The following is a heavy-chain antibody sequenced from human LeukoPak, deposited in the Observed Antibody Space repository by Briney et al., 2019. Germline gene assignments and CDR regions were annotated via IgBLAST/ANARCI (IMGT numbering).Heavy chain of an antibody. V-gene: IGHV3-53*01. Sequence: GGALRLSCAASGFTVSRYYMSWVRQAPGKGLKWVSTLYSAGSAYYTDSVTGRFSISRDNSNNTLYLHMNSLRAEDTAVYYCARGIYGPYYFDSWGQGALVTVSS. CDR2: LYSAGSA. CDR1: GFTVSRYY. D-gene: IGHD2/OR15-2a*01. CDR3: ARGIYGPYYFDS. J-gene: IGHJ4*01.